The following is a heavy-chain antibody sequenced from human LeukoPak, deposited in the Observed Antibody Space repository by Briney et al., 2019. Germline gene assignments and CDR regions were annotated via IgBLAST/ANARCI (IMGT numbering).Heavy chain of an antibody. CDR3: ARQKAVPRSAGAFGV. CDR1: GGSISDSSYY. V-gene: IGHV4-39*01. Sequence: SETLSLTCTVSGGSISDSSYYWGWIRQPPGKGLEWIGTGYYSGATYYNPSLKSRVTISVDTSKNQFSLKLSSVTAADTAIFYCARQKAVPRSAGAFGVWGQGTMVTVSS. J-gene: IGHJ3*01. CDR2: GYYSGAT. D-gene: IGHD4-17*01.